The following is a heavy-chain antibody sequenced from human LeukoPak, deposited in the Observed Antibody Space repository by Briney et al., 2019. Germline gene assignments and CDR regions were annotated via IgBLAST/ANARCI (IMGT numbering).Heavy chain of an antibody. J-gene: IGHJ5*02. CDR1: GYTFTSYY. CDR3: ARETVWYSSSSNWFDP. CDR2: VNPSGGST. V-gene: IGHV1-46*01. Sequence: ASVKVSCKASGYTFTSYYMHWVRQAPGQGLEWMGIVNPSGGSTSYAQKFQGRVTMTRDTSTSTVYMELSSLRSEDTAVYYCARETVWYSSSSNWFDPWGQGTLVTVSS. D-gene: IGHD6-13*01.